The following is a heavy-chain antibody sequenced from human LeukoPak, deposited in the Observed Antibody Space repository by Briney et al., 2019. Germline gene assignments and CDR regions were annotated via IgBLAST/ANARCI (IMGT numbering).Heavy chain of an antibody. D-gene: IGHD3-22*01. CDR1: GSTLTNYW. Sequence: GESLTLSCKGSGSTLTNYWIAWVRQMPGNGLGWMGTIYPGDSATRYSPSFQGQVTISADKPTSTAYLESSSLKPSASAMTYCARRYDNSDDFVYWGQGTLVTVSS. CDR2: IYPGDSAT. CDR3: ARRYDNSDDFVY. J-gene: IGHJ4*02. V-gene: IGHV5-51*01.